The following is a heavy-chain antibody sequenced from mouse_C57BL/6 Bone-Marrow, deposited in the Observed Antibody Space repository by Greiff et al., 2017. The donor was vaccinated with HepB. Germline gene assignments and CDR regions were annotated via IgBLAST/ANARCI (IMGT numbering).Heavy chain of an antibody. J-gene: IGHJ3*01. CDR2: IYPGSGST. CDR3: ARGGSSPFAY. V-gene: IGHV1-55*01. Sequence: QVQLQQPGAELVKPGASVKMSCKASGYTFTSYLITWVKQRPGQGLEWIGDIYPGSGSTNYNEKFKSKATLTVDTSSSTTYMQLSSLTSEDSAVYYCARGGSSPFAYWGQGTLVTVSA. CDR1: GYTFTSYL. D-gene: IGHD1-1*01.